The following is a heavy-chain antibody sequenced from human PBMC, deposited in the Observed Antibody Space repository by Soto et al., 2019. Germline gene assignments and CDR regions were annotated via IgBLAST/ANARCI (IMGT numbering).Heavy chain of an antibody. Sequence: EVQLVESGGGLVQPDRSLRLSCVASGFTFDDYAMHWVRQAPGKGLEWVSAISWNSGQLDYADSVRGRFTISRDNAKNSLYLQMNSLRPEDTALYYCAKDKSTGEYSFYRYMDVWGKGTTLTVSS. J-gene: IGHJ6*03. CDR3: AKDKSTGEYSFYRYMDV. V-gene: IGHV3-9*01. CDR2: ISWNSGQL. CDR1: GFTFDDYA. D-gene: IGHD2-8*02.